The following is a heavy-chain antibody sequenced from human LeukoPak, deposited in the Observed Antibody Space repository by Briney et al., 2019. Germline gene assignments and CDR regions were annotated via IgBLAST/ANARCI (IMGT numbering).Heavy chain of an antibody. J-gene: IGHJ6*03. CDR2: INPNSGGT. D-gene: IGHD1-20*01. V-gene: IGHV1-2*02. Sequence: ASVKVSCKASGYTFTGYYMHWVRQAPGQGLEWTGWINPNSGGTNYAQKFQGRVTMTRDTSISTAYMELSRLRSDDTAVYYCARDSSITGTTIDYYYYMDVWGKGTTVTISS. CDR1: GYTFTGYY. CDR3: ARDSSITGTTIDYYYYMDV.